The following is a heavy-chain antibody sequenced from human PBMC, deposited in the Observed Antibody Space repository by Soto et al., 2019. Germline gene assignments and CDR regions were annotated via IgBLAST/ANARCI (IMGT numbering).Heavy chain of an antibody. CDR1: GYTFTSYD. J-gene: IGHJ6*03. CDR3: ARALVITRDPAAIVQRHYYYYYMDV. D-gene: IGHD2-2*02. CDR2: MNPNSGNT. Sequence: QVQLVQSGAEVKKPGASVKVSCKASGYTFTSYDINWVRQATGQGLEWMGWMNPNSGNTGYAQKFQGRVTMTRNTSISTAYMELSSLRSEDTAVYYCARALVITRDPAAIVQRHYYYYYMDVWGKGTTVTVSS. V-gene: IGHV1-8*01.